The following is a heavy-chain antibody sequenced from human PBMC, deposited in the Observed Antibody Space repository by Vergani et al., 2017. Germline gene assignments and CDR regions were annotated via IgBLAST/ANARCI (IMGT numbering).Heavy chain of an antibody. CDR3: ASDGSGIDY. CDR2: IYHSGST. V-gene: IGHV4-38-2*02. D-gene: IGHD3-10*01. J-gene: IGHJ4*02. Sequence: QVQLQESGPGLVKPSETLSLTCTVSGYSISSGYYWGWIRQPPGKGLEWIGSIYHSGSTYYNPSLKSRVTISVDTSKNQFSLKLSSVTAADTAVYYCASDGSGIDYWGQGTLVTVSS. CDR1: GYSISSGYY.